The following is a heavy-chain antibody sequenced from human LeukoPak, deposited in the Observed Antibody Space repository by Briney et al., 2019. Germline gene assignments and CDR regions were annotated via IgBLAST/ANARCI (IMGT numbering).Heavy chain of an antibody. CDR3: ATRYWSSSGPSWFDP. Sequence: SETLYLTCTVSGGSISSGGYYWSWIRQHPGKGLEWIGYIYYSGSTYYNPSLKSRVTISVDTSKNQFSLKLSSVTAADTAVYYCATRYWSSSGPSWFDPWGQGTLVTVSS. D-gene: IGHD2-2*01. V-gene: IGHV4-31*03. CDR1: GGSISSGGYY. CDR2: IYYSGST. J-gene: IGHJ5*02.